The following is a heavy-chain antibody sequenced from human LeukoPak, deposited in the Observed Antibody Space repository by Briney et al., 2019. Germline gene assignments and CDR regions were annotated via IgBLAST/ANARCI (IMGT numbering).Heavy chain of an antibody. V-gene: IGHV4-34*01. J-gene: IGHJ4*02. CDR2: VNHSGVT. D-gene: IGHD5-12*01. CDR3: ARSPTSCVSATCPVAYSGYDLDS. Sequence: SETLSLTCAVYGGSFSDYYWTWIRQPPGKGLEWIGEVNHSGVTNYNPSIKSRVTLSVDTLKNQFSLKVNSVTAADTAVYYCARSPTSCVSATCPVAYSGYDLDSWSRGMLVTVSS. CDR1: GGSFSDYY.